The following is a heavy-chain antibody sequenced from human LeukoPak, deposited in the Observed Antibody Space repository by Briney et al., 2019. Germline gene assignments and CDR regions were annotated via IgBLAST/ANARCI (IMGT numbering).Heavy chain of an antibody. CDR3: AIKPNSLSYFDN. Sequence: SQTLSLTCAVSGGSITIGDYYWSCIRRHPGRGRVWIGYIHQRGLSYSNPSLERRISLSIDTSQNQASLKLSSVTAADTVVSCCAIKPNSLSYFDNWGQGTLATVP. D-gene: IGHD1-14*01. J-gene: IGHJ4*02. CDR1: GGSITIGDYY. V-gene: IGHV4-31*02. CDR2: IHQRGLS.